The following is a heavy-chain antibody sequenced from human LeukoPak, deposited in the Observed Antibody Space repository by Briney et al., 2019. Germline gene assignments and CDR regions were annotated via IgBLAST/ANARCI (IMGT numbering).Heavy chain of an antibody. CDR2: IYTSGST. J-gene: IGHJ5*02. CDR3: ARAIFGGPRIPSWFDP. Sequence: SETLSLTCTVSGGSISSYYWSWIRQPAGKGLEWIGRIYTSGSTNYNPSLKSRVTMSVDTSKNQFSLKLSSVTAADTAVYYCARAIFGGPRIPSWFDPWGQGTLVTVSS. D-gene: IGHD3-3*01. CDR1: GGSISSYY. V-gene: IGHV4-4*07.